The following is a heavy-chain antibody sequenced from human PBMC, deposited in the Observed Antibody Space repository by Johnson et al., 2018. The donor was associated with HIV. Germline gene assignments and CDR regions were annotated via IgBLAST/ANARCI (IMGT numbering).Heavy chain of an antibody. V-gene: IGHV3-30*04. J-gene: IGHJ3*02. D-gene: IGHD6-13*01. CDR3: ARGGYLDAFDI. CDR1: GFTFSSYA. Sequence: VQLVESGGGVVQPGRSLRLSCAASGFTFSSYAMHWVRQAPGKGLEWVAVISSDGSNKYYADSVKGRFTISRDNSKNTLYLQMNSLRAEDTAVYYCARGGYLDAFDIWGQGTMVTVSS. CDR2: ISSDGSNK.